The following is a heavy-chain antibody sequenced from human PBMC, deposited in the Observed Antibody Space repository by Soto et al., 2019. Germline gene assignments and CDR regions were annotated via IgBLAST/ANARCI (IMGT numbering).Heavy chain of an antibody. Sequence: SETLSLTCAVSGGSISSRNCWSWVRQPPGKGLEWIGEIYNSGSTNYSTSLKSRVTISVDKSKNQFSLKLSSVTAADTAVYYCARSYYYGSGSYFYYYGMDVWGQGTTVTVSS. CDR2: IYNSGST. J-gene: IGHJ6*02. CDR3: ARSYYYGSGSYFYYYGMDV. V-gene: IGHV4-4*02. CDR1: GGSISSRNC. D-gene: IGHD3-10*01.